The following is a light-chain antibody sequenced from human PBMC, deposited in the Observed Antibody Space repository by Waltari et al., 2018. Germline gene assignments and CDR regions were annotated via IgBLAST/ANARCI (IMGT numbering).Light chain of an antibody. CDR2: EDT. Sequence: QSALTQPASVSGSPGQSITISCTGTSSDVGSHNLVSWYQHHPGKAPQLMIYEDTKRPSGVSNRCSSSKSGNTASLTISGLQAEDEADYYCCSYAGSTASILLGGGTKLTVL. CDR3: CSYAGSTASIL. J-gene: IGLJ2*01. CDR1: SSDVGSHNL. V-gene: IGLV2-23*01.